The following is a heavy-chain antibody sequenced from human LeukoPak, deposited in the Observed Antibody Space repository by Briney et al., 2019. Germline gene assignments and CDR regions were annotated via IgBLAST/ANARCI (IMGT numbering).Heavy chain of an antibody. D-gene: IGHD6-13*01. Sequence: GGSLRLSCAASGFTFSDYYMSWIRQAPGKGLEWVSYISSSGSTIYYADSVKGRLTISRDNAKNSLYLQMNSLRAEDTAVYYCARCGSGYSSSWYYYYYYMDVWGKGTTVTVSS. CDR1: GFTFSDYY. CDR2: ISSSGSTI. CDR3: ARCGSGYSSSWYYYYYYMDV. V-gene: IGHV3-11*01. J-gene: IGHJ6*03.